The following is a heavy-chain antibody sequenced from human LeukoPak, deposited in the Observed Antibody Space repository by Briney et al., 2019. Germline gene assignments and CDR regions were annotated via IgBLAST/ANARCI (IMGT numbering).Heavy chain of an antibody. CDR1: GGSFSGYY. CDR2: INHSGST. D-gene: IGHD3-10*01. CDR3: ARALRGYFDY. V-gene: IGHV4-34*01. Sequence: SETLSLTCAVYGGSFSGYYWSWIRQPPGKGLEWIGEINHSGSTNYNPSLKSRVTISVDTSKNQFSLKLSSVTAADTAVYYCARALRGYFDYWGQGTLVTVSS. J-gene: IGHJ4*02.